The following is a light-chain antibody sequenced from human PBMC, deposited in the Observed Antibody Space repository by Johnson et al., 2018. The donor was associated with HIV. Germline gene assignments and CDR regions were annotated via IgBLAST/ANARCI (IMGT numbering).Light chain of an antibody. CDR2: ENN. Sequence: QSVLTQPPSVSAAPGQKVTISCSGSSSNIGNNYVSWYQHLPGTTPKLLIYENNKRPSGIPDRFSGSKSGTSATLGITGLQTGDEADYYCGTWDSSLSAGLFGTGTKVTVL. CDR1: SSNIGNNY. V-gene: IGLV1-51*02. J-gene: IGLJ1*01. CDR3: GTWDSSLSAGL.